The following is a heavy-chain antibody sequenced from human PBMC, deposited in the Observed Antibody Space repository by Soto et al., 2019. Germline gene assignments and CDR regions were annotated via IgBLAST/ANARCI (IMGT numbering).Heavy chain of an antibody. Sequence: GGSLRLSCAASGFTFDDYTMHWVRQAPGKGLEWVSLISWDGGSTYYADSVKGRFTISRDNSKNSLYLQMNSLRTEDTALYYCAKDARPIVATIGSPKYYYGMDVWGQGTTVTVSS. CDR2: ISWDGGST. V-gene: IGHV3-43*01. J-gene: IGHJ6*02. D-gene: IGHD5-12*01. CDR1: GFTFDDYT. CDR3: AKDARPIVATIGSPKYYYGMDV.